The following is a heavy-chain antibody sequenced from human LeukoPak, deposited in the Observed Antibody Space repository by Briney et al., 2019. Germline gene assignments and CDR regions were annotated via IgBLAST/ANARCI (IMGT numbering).Heavy chain of an antibody. D-gene: IGHD2-2*01. CDR3: ARDSSGPAEDDY. CDR2: ISYDGSNK. J-gene: IGHJ4*02. Sequence: GGSLRLSCAASGFTFSSYAMHWVRQAPCKGLEWVAVISYDGSNKYYADSVKGRFTISRDNSKNTLYLQMNSLRAEDTAVYYCARDSSGPAEDDYWGQGTLVTVSS. CDR1: GFTFSSYA. V-gene: IGHV3-30-3*01.